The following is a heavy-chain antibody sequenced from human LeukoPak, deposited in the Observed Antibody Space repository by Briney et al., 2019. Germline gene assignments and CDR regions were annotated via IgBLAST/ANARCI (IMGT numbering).Heavy chain of an antibody. D-gene: IGHD6-6*01. V-gene: IGHV1-69*05. J-gene: IGHJ5*02. CDR1: GGTFSSYA. CDR2: IIPIFGTA. CDR3: ARVGSSSSDLFWFDP. Sequence: GASVKVSCKASGGTFSSYAISWVRQAPGQGLEWMGGIIPIFGTANYAQKFQGRVTITTDESTSTAYMELSSLRSEDTAVYYCARVGSSSSDLFWFDPWGQGTLVTVSS.